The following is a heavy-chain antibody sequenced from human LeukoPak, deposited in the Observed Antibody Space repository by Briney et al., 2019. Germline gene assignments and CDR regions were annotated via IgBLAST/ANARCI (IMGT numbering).Heavy chain of an antibody. CDR3: AKAIAYFDSRGSPQGAFDY. J-gene: IGHJ4*02. CDR2: LSDNGVTT. CDR1: GFTFRVYS. Sequence: PGGSLRLSCAASGFTFRVYSMSWVRQAPGKGLEWVSSLSDNGVTTYYAASVKGRFTVSRDNSKNMVYLQMNSLRAEDTALYYCAKAIAYFDSRGSPQGAFDYWGQGTLVAVSS. D-gene: IGHD3-22*01. V-gene: IGHV3-23*01.